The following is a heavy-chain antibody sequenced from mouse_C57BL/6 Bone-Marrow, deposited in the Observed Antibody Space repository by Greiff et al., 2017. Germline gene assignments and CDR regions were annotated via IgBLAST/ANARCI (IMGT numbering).Heavy chain of an antibody. CDR2: IDPANGNT. D-gene: IGHD1-1*01. Sequence: VQLQQSVAELVRPGASVKLSCTASGFNIKNTYMPWVKQRPEQGLEWIGRIDPANGNTKYAPKFQGKATITADTSSNTAYLQLSSLTSEDTAIYYCARSYYDGSRTWFAYWGQGTLGTVSA. CDR3: ARSYYDGSRTWFAY. J-gene: IGHJ3*01. CDR1: GFNIKNTY. V-gene: IGHV14-3*01.